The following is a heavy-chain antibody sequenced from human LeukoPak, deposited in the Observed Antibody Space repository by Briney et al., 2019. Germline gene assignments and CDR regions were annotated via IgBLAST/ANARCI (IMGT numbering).Heavy chain of an antibody. J-gene: IGHJ5*02. D-gene: IGHD3-9*01. CDR3: ARGDLQTIIYFDP. CDR1: GVSISSGGYY. CDR2: IYFSGST. V-gene: IGHV4-31*02. Sequence: SQTLSLTCAVSGVSISSGGYYWVWLRQHPGKGLEWIGYIYFSGSTYYNPSLMSRLTISIDTSKNQFSLKLSSVTAADTAVYYCARGDLQTIIYFDPRGQGTLVTVSS.